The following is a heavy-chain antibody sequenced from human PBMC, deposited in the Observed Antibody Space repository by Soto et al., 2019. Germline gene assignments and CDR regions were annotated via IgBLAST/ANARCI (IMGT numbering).Heavy chain of an antibody. CDR2: MKPSKGDT. J-gene: IGHJ5*02. Sequence: ASVKVSCKTSGFTFTDYYFHWVRQAPGQGLEWMGWMKPSKGDTKSSQKFQGRVIMTRDSSINTAYMELSRLGSDDTAVYYCGRSPRESEYGWVDHWGQGTLVTVSS. CDR1: GFTFTDYY. V-gene: IGHV1-2*02. CDR3: GRSPRESEYGWVDH. D-gene: IGHD2-2*01.